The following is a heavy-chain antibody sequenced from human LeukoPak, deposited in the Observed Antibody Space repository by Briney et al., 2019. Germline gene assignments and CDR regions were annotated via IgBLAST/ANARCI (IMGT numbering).Heavy chain of an antibody. CDR2: IYYSGTT. D-gene: IGHD2-15*01. J-gene: IGHJ4*02. CDR1: GDSVNSISYY. CDR3: ARDPRDSTPFDY. V-gene: IGHV4-39*07. Sequence: SETLSLTCSVSGDSVNSISYYWGWIRQPPGKGLEGIGSIYYSGTTYYNPSLKSRVSILADTSKNHFSLKLSSVTAADTAVYYCARDPRDSTPFDYWGQGTLVTVSS.